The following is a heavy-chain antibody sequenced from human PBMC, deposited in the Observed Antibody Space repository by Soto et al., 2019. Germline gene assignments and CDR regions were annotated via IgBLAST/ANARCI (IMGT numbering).Heavy chain of an antibody. D-gene: IGHD2-21*01. J-gene: IGHJ4*02. CDR3: ARDRLAVNTHYFDY. CDR1: GFTFSSFW. Sequence: EVQLVESGGGLVQPGGSLRLSCAASGFTFSSFWMSWVRQAPGKGLEWVANINQDGSEKYYMDSVEGRFTISRDNPKNSLYLQMNSLRAEDTAVYYCARDRLAVNTHYFDYWGQGTLVTVSS. V-gene: IGHV3-7*01. CDR2: INQDGSEK.